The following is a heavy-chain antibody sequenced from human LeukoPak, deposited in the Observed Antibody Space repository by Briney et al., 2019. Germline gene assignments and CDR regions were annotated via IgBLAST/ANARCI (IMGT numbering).Heavy chain of an antibody. D-gene: IGHD3-3*01. J-gene: IGHJ4*02. CDR2: INWNGGST. V-gene: IGHV3-20*04. Sequence: TGGSLRLSCAASGFTFDDYGMSWVRQAPGKGLEWVSGINWNGGSTGYADSVKGRFTTSRDNAKNSLYLQMNSLRAEDTALYYCARVGRDYDFWSGYPNLYYFDYWGQGTLVTVSS. CDR1: GFTFDDYG. CDR3: ARVGRDYDFWSGYPNLYYFDY.